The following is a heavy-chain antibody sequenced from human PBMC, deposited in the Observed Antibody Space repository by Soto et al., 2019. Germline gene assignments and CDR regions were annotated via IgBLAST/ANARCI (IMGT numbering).Heavy chain of an antibody. CDR2: IYYSGST. D-gene: IGHD3-22*01. CDR3: ARQASGYYYGWFDP. J-gene: IGHJ5*02. V-gene: IGHV4-59*08. Sequence: SETLSLTCTVSGGSISSYYWSWIRQPPGKGLEWIGYIYYSGSTNYNPSLKSRVTISVDTSKNQFSLKLSSVTAADTAVYYCARQASGYYYGWFDPWGQGTLVTISS. CDR1: GGSISSYY.